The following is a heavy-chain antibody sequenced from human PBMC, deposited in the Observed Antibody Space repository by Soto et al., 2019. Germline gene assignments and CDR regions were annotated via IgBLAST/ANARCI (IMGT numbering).Heavy chain of an antibody. J-gene: IGHJ4*02. D-gene: IGHD4-4*01. CDR1: GFTFSSYG. Sequence: QAQLVESGGGVVQPGRSLRLSCAASGFTFSSYGMHWVRQAPGKGLEWVAVISYDGSNKYYADSVKGRFTISRDNSKNTLYLQMNSLRAEDTAVYYCAKDFSSNYWVDYWGQGTLVTVSS. V-gene: IGHV3-30*18. CDR3: AKDFSSNYWVDY. CDR2: ISYDGSNK.